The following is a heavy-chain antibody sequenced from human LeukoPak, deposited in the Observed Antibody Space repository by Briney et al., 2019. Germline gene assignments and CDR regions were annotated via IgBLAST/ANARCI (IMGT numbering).Heavy chain of an antibody. CDR1: GFTFSSYA. D-gene: IGHD3-10*01. Sequence: GGSLRLSCAASGFTFSSYAMSWVRQAPGKGLEWVSAISGSGGSTYYADSVKGRFTISRDNSKNTLYLQMNSLRAEDTAVYYCAKDWSLWFGTLSYFDYWGHGTLVTVSS. CDR3: AKDWSLWFGTLSYFDY. V-gene: IGHV3-23*01. J-gene: IGHJ4*01. CDR2: ISGSGGST.